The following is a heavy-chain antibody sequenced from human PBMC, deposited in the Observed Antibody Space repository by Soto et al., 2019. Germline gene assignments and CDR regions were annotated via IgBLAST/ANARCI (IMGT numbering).Heavy chain of an antibody. D-gene: IGHD3-22*01. CDR3: AGYYDSSGYVYFQH. Sequence: ASVKVSCKASGYTFTGYYMHWVRQAPGQGLEWMGWINPNSGGTNYAQKFQGRVTMTRDTSISTAYMELSRLRSDDTAVYYCAGYYDSSGYVYFQHWGQGTLVTVSS. CDR1: GYTFTGYY. CDR2: INPNSGGT. J-gene: IGHJ1*01. V-gene: IGHV1-2*02.